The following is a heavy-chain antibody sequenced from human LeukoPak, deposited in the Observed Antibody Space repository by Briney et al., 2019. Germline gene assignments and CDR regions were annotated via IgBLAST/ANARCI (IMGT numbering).Heavy chain of an antibody. CDR3: ARDSVPIVVVPAALEYYYYYYHMDV. Sequence: PSETLSLTCTVSGGSISSYYWSWIRQPAGKGLEWIGRIYTSGSTNYNPSLKSRVTMSVDTSKNQFSLKLSSVTAADTAVYYCARDSVPIVVVPAALEYYYYYYHMDVWGKGTTVIVSS. CDR2: IYTSGST. V-gene: IGHV4-4*07. CDR1: GGSISSYY. J-gene: IGHJ6*03. D-gene: IGHD2-2*01.